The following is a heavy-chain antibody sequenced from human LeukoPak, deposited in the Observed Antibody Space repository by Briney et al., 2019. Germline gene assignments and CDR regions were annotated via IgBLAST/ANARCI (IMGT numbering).Heavy chain of an antibody. J-gene: IGHJ3*02. CDR3: ARGGLRVKSGYKNAFDI. V-gene: IGHV4-34*01. CDR2: INHSGST. D-gene: IGHD3-3*01. CDR1: GGSFSGYY. Sequence: PSETLSLTCAVYGGSFSGYYWSWIRRPPGKGLEWIGEINHSGSTNYNPSLKSRVTISVDTSKNQFSLKLSSVTAADTAVYYCARGGLRVKSGYKNAFDIWGQGTMVTVSS.